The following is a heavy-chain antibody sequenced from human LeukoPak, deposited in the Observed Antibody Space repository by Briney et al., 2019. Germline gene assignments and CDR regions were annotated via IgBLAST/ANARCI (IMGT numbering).Heavy chain of an antibody. J-gene: IGHJ4*02. CDR1: GFTFDDYA. Sequence: GRSLRLSCAASGFTFDDYAMHWVRQAPGKGLEWVSLIYSTGTTYYADSVKGRFTISRDNSKNTLYLQMNSLRAEDTAVYYCARLVIDYGDRRLDYWGQGTLVTVSS. V-gene: IGHV3-66*02. D-gene: IGHD4-17*01. CDR3: ARLVIDYGDRRLDY. CDR2: IYSTGTT.